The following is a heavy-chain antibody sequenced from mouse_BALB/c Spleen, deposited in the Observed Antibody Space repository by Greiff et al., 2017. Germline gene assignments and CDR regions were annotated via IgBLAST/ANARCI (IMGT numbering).Heavy chain of an antibody. Sequence: DVQLVESGGGLVKPGGSLKLSCAASGFTFSSYAMSWVRQSPEKRLEWVAEISSGGSYTYYPDTVTGRFTISRDNAKNTLYLEMSSLRSEDTAMYYCARGYYGNYDYWGQGTTLTVSS. V-gene: IGHV5-9-4*01. CDR2: ISSGGSYT. CDR1: GFTFSSYA. J-gene: IGHJ2*01. CDR3: ARGYYGNYDY. D-gene: IGHD2-1*01.